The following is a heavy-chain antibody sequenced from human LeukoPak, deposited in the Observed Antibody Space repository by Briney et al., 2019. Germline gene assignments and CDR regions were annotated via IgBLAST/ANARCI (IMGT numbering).Heavy chain of an antibody. D-gene: IGHD3-22*01. CDR1: GFSFDDYA. CDR3: AKDIHRYYYDSSGYNGAY. V-gene: IGHV3-9*01. J-gene: IGHJ4*02. Sequence: GGSLRLSCAASGFSFDDYAMHWVRQAPGKGLEWVSGISWNSGSIGYADSVKGRFTISRDNAKNSLYLQMNSLRAEDTAFYYCAKDIHRYYYDSSGYNGAYWGQGTLVAVSS. CDR2: ISWNSGSI.